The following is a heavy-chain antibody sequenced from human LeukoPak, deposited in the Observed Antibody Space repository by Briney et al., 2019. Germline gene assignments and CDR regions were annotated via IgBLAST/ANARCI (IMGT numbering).Heavy chain of an antibody. CDR2: VSGSGGST. CDR3: AKVSAGTLDY. J-gene: IGHJ4*02. Sequence: GGSLRLSCAVSGFTFSSYAMNWVRQAPGKGLEWVSGVSGSGGSTYYADSVQGRFTISRDNSKNTLYLQMNSLRAGDTAVYYCAKVSAGTLDYWGQGTLVTVSS. D-gene: IGHD6-13*01. CDR1: GFTFSSYA. V-gene: IGHV3-23*01.